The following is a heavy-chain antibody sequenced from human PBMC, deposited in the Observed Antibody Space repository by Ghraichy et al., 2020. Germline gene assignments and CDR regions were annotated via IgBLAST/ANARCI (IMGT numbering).Heavy chain of an antibody. J-gene: IGHJ4*02. CDR3: ASRLGYCSSSTGYSGVGLTDF. D-gene: IGHD2-2*01. Sequence: LTCAASGFTFSSYGMNWVRQAPGKGLEWVSYISNNNSTIYYADSVKGRFTISRDNAKNSLYLQMNSLRDDDTAVYHCASRLGYCSSSTGYSGVGLTDFWGQGTLVTVSS. CDR2: ISNNNSTI. V-gene: IGHV3-48*02. CDR1: GFTFSSYG.